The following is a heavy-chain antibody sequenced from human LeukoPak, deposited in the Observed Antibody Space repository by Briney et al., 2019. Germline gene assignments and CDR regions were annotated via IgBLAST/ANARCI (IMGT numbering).Heavy chain of an antibody. CDR1: GFTFNNHA. CDR3: AKRGVTYGPFDS. D-gene: IGHD2-8*02. CDR2: VSNRGDTG. J-gene: IGHJ4*02. Sequence: GGSLRLSCAASGFTFNNHAMSWVRQTPGKGLEWVSTVSNRGDTGYYIDSVRGRFTVSRDNSKNTLYLQMNSLRPEDTAIYYCAKRGVTYGPFDSWGQGTLVTVSS. V-gene: IGHV3-23*01.